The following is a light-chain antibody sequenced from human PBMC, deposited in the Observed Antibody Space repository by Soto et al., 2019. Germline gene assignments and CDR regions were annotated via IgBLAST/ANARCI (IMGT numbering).Light chain of an antibody. CDR3: CSYAGSYTSL. CDR2: DVT. CDR1: SSDVGAYNY. J-gene: IGLJ3*02. V-gene: IGLV2-11*01. Sequence: QSALTQPRSVSGSPGQSVTISCIGTSSDVGAYNYVSWYQQHPGKAPKLMIYDVTKRPSGVPDRFSGSKSGNTASLTISGLQAEDEADYYCCSYAGSYTSLFGGGTKLTVL.